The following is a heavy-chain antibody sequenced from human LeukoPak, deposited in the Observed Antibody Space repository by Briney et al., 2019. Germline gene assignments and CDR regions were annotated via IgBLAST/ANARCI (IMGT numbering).Heavy chain of an antibody. CDR3: AKVLHYYGPGSSPQY. CDR2: ISYDGSTK. J-gene: IGHJ4*02. D-gene: IGHD3-10*01. Sequence: PGRSLRLSCEASGFTFRNYAMHRVRRAPGKELEWVALISYDGSTKHYADSVKGRFTISRDNSKNTLSLQINSLRSEDTAVYYCAKVLHYYGPGSSPQYWGQGTLVTVSS. CDR1: GFTFRNYA. V-gene: IGHV3-30*18.